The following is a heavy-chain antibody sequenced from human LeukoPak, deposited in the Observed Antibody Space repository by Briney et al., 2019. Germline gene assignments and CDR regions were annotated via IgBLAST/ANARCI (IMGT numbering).Heavy chain of an antibody. CDR3: ARGEDSSSPLTGGNY. Sequence: ASVKVSCKASGYTFTSYAMHWVRQAPGQRLEWMGWINAGNGNTKYSQKFQGRVTITRDTSASTAYMGLSSLRSEDTAVYYCARGEDSSSPLTGGNYWGQGTLVTVSS. CDR2: INAGNGNT. V-gene: IGHV1-3*01. D-gene: IGHD6-6*01. CDR1: GYTFTSYA. J-gene: IGHJ4*02.